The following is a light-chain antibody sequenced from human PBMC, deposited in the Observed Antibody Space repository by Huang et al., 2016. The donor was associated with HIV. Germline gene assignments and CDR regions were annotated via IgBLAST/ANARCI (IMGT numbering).Light chain of an antibody. Sequence: IQLTQSPSSLSASVGDRVTITCRTSQGISSDLAWYQQKSGRAPKLLIYAASSLQSGVPSRFSGSGSGTDFTLTISSLQPEDFATYYCQQLNSYPLTFGGGTKAEIK. V-gene: IGKV1-9*01. CDR2: AAS. J-gene: IGKJ4*01. CDR1: QGISSD. CDR3: QQLNSYPLT.